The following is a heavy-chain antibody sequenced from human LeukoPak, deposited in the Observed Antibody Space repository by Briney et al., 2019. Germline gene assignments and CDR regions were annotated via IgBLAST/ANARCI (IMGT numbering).Heavy chain of an antibody. D-gene: IGHD1-7*01. V-gene: IGHV1-2*02. J-gene: IGHJ4*02. CDR3: ARGSALQGTRFPFAY. CDR1: GYTFTDYY. Sequence: ASVKVSCKSSGYTFTDYYTHWVRQAPGQRLEWMGWINPNSGDTKYAQEFQDRVTMTRDMSISTAYVELSGLTSDDTAVYYCARGSALQGTRFPFAYWGQGTLVTVSS. CDR2: INPNSGDT.